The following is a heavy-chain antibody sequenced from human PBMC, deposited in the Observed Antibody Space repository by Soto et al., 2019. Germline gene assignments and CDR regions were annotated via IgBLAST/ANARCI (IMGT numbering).Heavy chain of an antibody. CDR2: ISAYNGNT. Sequence: ASVKVSCKASGYTFTSYGISWVRQAPGQGLEWMGWISAYNGNTNYAQKLQGRVTMTTDISTSTAYMELRSLRSDDTAVYYCARTGTFGGVIVSYYHCGMDVWGQGTTVTVS. CDR1: GYTFTSYG. CDR3: ARTGTFGGVIVSYYHCGMDV. J-gene: IGHJ6*02. D-gene: IGHD3-16*02. V-gene: IGHV1-18*01.